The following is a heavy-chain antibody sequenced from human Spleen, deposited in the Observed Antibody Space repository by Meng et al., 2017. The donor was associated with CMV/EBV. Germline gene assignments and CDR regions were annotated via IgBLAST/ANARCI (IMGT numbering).Heavy chain of an antibody. CDR3: ARVTMTTAGGGWYDP. CDR2: TSSYNGNT. J-gene: IGHJ5*02. D-gene: IGHD4-11*01. V-gene: IGHV1-18*01. Sequence: SGYTFTDYGISWVRQAPGQGLEWMGWTSSYNGNTNYAQKLQGRVTMTTDTSTSTAYVELRSLRSDDTAVYYCARVTMTTAGGGWYDPWGQGTLVTVSS. CDR1: GYTFTDYG.